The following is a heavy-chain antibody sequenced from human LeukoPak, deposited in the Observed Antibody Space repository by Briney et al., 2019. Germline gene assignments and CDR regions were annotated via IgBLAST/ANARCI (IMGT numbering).Heavy chain of an antibody. CDR3: ASGFLDDFWSGHF. Sequence: GGSLRLSCAASGFTFSTYWMSWVRQAPGKGLEWVANIKQDGSEKYYVDSVKGRFTISRDNAKKSLYLQMNSLRAEDTAVYYCASGFLDDFWSGHFWGQGTLVTVSS. J-gene: IGHJ4*02. CDR2: IKQDGSEK. CDR1: GFTFSTYW. D-gene: IGHD3-3*01. V-gene: IGHV3-7*01.